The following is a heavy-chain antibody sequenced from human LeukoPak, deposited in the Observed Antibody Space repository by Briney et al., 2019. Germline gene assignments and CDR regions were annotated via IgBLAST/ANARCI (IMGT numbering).Heavy chain of an antibody. Sequence: QPGGSLRLSCAASGFTVSNNYMSWVRQAPGKGLEWVSVIYSGGTTYYADSVKGRFTISRDNSKNTLYLLMSSLRAEDTAVHYCARGGYCSGGNCYGYFDYWGQGTLVTVSS. D-gene: IGHD2-15*01. CDR2: IYSGGTT. CDR3: ARGGYCSGGNCYGYFDY. J-gene: IGHJ4*02. CDR1: GFTVSNNY. V-gene: IGHV3-66*01.